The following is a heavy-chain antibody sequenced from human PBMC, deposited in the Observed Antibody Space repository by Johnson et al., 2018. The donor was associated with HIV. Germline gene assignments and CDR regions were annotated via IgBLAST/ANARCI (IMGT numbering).Heavy chain of an antibody. D-gene: IGHD1-1*01. CDR3: AREKRSDDDDDAFDI. J-gene: IGHJ3*02. CDR2: ISYDGSNK. V-gene: IGHV3-30*04. Sequence: QMQLVESGGGVVQPGRSLRLSCAASGFTFSSYAMHWVRQAPGKGLEWVAVISYDGSNKYYADSVKGRFTISRDTAENSLLLQMNSLRVEDTAVYYCAREKRSDDDDDAFDIWGQGTMVTVSS. CDR1: GFTFSSYA.